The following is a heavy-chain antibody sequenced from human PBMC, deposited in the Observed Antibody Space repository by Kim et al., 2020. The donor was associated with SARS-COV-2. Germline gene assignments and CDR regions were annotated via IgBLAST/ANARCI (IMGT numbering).Heavy chain of an antibody. Sequence: GGSLRLSCAASGFTFDDYAMHWVRQAPGKGLEWVSVISCNSGSRYYADSVKGRFTISRDNSKNSLYLQMNSLRAEDTALYYCAKKSSGYHGDAFDIWGQGTMVTVSS. CDR3: AKKSSGYHGDAFDI. V-gene: IGHV3-9*01. J-gene: IGHJ3*02. CDR1: GFTFDDYA. CDR2: ISCNSGSR. D-gene: IGHD3-22*01.